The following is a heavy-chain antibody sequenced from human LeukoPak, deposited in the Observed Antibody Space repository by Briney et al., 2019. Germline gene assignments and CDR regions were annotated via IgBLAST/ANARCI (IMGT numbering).Heavy chain of an antibody. CDR1: GGSISSYY. CDR3: AGDSDRVYYYYGMDV. J-gene: IGHJ6*02. CDR2: IYTSGST. D-gene: IGHD1-14*01. Sequence: PSETLSLTCTVSGGSISSYYWSWIRQPAGKGLEWIGRIYTSGSTNYNPSLKSRVTMSVDTSKNQFSLKLSSVTAADTAVYYCAGDSDRVYYYYGMDVWGQGTTVTVSS. V-gene: IGHV4-4*07.